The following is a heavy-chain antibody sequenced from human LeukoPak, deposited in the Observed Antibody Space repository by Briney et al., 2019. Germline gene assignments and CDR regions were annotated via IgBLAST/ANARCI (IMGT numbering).Heavy chain of an antibody. D-gene: IGHD6-13*01. J-gene: IGHJ4*02. CDR3: ARVSSSSSWYTDLDY. V-gene: IGHV3-30*03. Sequence: GGSLRLSCAASGFTFSSYGMSWVRQAPGKGLEWVAVISYDGSNKYYADSVKGRFTISRDNSKNTLYLQMNSLRAEDTAVYYCARVSSSSSWYTDLDYWGQGTLVTVSS. CDR1: GFTFSSYG. CDR2: ISYDGSNK.